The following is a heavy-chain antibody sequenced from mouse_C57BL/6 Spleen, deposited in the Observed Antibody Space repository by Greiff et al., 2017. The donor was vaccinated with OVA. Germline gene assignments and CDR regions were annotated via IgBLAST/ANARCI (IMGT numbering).Heavy chain of an antibody. Sequence: VQLQESGPELVKPGASVKISCKASGYAFSSSWMNWVKQRPGKGLEWIGRIYPGDGDTNYNGKFKGKATLTADKSSSTAYMQLSSLTSEDSAVYFCARSWDGYTPFDYWGQGTTLTVSS. D-gene: IGHD2-3*01. V-gene: IGHV1-82*01. CDR1: GYAFSSSW. CDR3: ARSWDGYTPFDY. CDR2: IYPGDGDT. J-gene: IGHJ2*01.